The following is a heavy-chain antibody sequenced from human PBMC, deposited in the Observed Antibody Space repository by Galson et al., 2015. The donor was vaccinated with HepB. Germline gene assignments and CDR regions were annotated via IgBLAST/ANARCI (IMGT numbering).Heavy chain of an antibody. CDR1: GFTFSSYA. CDR2: ISYDGSNK. Sequence: SLRLSCAASGFTFSSYAMHWVRQAPGKGLEWVAVISYDGSNKYYADSVKGRLTISRDNSKNTLYLQMNSLRAEDTAVYYCARGSGWYTQGLSNWFDPWGQGTLVTVSS. J-gene: IGHJ5*02. V-gene: IGHV3-30-3*01. D-gene: IGHD6-19*01. CDR3: ARGSGWYTQGLSNWFDP.